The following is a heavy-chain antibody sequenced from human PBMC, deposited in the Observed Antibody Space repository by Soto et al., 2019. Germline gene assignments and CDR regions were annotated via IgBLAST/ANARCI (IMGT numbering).Heavy chain of an antibody. J-gene: IGHJ4*02. D-gene: IGHD3-22*01. V-gene: IGHV3-30-3*01. CDR2: ISFDGSNK. CDR1: GFTFSAHA. Sequence: GGSLRLSCAGTGFTFSAHAMNWVRQAPGRGLEWVSVISFDGSNKYYAESVRGRYSISRDNSKNILYLDMHSLRPDDTAIYYCARAHGPYYDSSFYGLARNYFDYWGQGALVTVSS. CDR3: ARAHGPYYDSSFYGLARNYFDY.